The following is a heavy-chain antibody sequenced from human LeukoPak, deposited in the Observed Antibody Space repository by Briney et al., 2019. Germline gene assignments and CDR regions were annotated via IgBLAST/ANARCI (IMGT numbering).Heavy chain of an antibody. V-gene: IGHV4-59*01. J-gene: IGHJ4*02. Sequence: SETLSLTCTVSGGSISTYYWSWIRQPPGKGLEWIGYVYSIGSTNYNPSLKSRVTISADTSRNQFSLNLNSVTAADTAVYYCARGRSRSYYRFDNWGQGTLVTVSS. D-gene: IGHD1-26*01. CDR3: ARGRSRSYYRFDN. CDR2: VYSIGST. CDR1: GGSISTYY.